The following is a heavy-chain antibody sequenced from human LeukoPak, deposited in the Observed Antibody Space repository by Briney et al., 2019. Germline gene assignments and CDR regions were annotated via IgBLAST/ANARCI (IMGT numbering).Heavy chain of an antibody. D-gene: IGHD6-19*01. Sequence: GGSLRLSCAASGLTVSSNYMSWVRQAPGKGLECVSVIYSGGSTYYADSVKGRFTISRDNSGNTLYLQMNGLRAEDTAAYYCAVANPYTSGWYYFDYWGQGTLVTVFS. J-gene: IGHJ4*02. V-gene: IGHV3-53*01. CDR2: IYSGGST. CDR3: AVANPYTSGWYYFDY. CDR1: GLTVSSNY.